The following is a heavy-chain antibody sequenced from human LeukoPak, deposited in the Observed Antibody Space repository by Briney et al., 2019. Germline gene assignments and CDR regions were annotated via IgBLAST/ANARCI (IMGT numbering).Heavy chain of an antibody. V-gene: IGHV3-23*01. CDR1: GLSFSSYA. J-gene: IGHJ4*02. CDR3: AKGALEWTYYFDY. Sequence: PGGSLRLSCAASGLSFSSYAMTWDRQAPGKGLECISAISGSAGTTYYADSVKGRFTISRDNSKSTLYLQMSSLRAEDTAVYYCAKGALEWTYYFDYWGQGTLVTVSS. CDR2: ISGSAGTT. D-gene: IGHD3-3*01.